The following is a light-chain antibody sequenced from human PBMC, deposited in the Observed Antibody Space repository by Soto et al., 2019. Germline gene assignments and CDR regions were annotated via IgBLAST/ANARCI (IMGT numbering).Light chain of an antibody. CDR3: QQYGSSPWT. V-gene: IGKV3-20*01. Sequence: VMTQAPATLSVSSGERATLSCRASYSVSNNLAWYQQKPGQTPRLLIYRASTRATGIAVRFSGSGSGTDFTLTISRLEPEDFAVYYCQQYGSSPWTFGQVSKVDIK. J-gene: IGKJ1*01. CDR1: YSVSNN. CDR2: RAS.